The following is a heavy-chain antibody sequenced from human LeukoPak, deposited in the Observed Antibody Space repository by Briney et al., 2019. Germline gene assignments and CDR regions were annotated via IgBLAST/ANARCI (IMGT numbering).Heavy chain of an antibody. Sequence: SETLSLTCTVSGGSISSTSYFWGWIRQPPGKGLEWIGTIFYSGTTYYNPSLKSRVTISVDTSKNQFSLRLSSVTAADTAVYYCARVVRPAVTIFGVATRPVYYYMDVWGKGTTVTVSS. CDR1: GGSISSTSYF. J-gene: IGHJ6*03. CDR3: ARVVRPAVTIFGVATRPVYYYMDV. CDR2: IFYSGTT. V-gene: IGHV4-39*01. D-gene: IGHD3-3*01.